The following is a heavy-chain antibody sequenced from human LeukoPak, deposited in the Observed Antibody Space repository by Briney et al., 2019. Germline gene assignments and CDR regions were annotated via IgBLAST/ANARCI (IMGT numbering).Heavy chain of an antibody. CDR1: GFTFDDYA. J-gene: IGHJ6*03. V-gene: IGHV3-9*01. CDR2: ISWNSGSI. Sequence: GGFLRLSCAASGFTFDDYAMHWVRQAPGKGLEWVSGISWNSGSIGYADSVKGRFTISRDNAKNSLYLQMNSLRAEDTALYYCAKDKSGSYYYYYMDVWGKGTTVTISS. CDR3: AKDKSGSYYYYYMDV. D-gene: IGHD3-10*01.